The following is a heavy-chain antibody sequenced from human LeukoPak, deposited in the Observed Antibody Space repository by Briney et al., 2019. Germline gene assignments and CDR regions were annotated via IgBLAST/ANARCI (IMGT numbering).Heavy chain of an antibody. CDR1: GFIFNTFW. V-gene: IGHV3-7*03. CDR2: INQDGSDM. CDR3: ARDFPGIGRGTFDF. Sequence: GRSLRLSCAASGFIFNTFWMNWVRLTPGKGLEWVAKINQDGSDMYYVDSVKGRFFVSRDNARNLVYLQMNSLRVDDTAVYYCARDFPGIGRGTFDFWGQGTIIIVSS. D-gene: IGHD3-10*01. J-gene: IGHJ3*01.